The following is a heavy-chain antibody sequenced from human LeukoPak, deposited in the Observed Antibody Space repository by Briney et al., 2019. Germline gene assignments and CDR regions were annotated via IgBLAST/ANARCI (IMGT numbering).Heavy chain of an antibody. V-gene: IGHV3-7*01. J-gene: IGHJ4*02. CDR2: IKGDGSET. D-gene: IGHD6-19*01. CDR3: VGGSGWLPDF. Sequence: GRSPRPSRAASGFIFSTTWMNGVAQAPGKGLNGVAIIKGDGSETLYVDSVKGRFTISRDNTKNSLYLQMNSLRAEDTAVYYCVGGSGWLPDFWGQGVLVTVSS. CDR1: GFIFSTTW.